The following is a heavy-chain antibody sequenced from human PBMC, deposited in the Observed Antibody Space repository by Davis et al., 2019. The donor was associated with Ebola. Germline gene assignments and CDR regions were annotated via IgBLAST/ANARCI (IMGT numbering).Heavy chain of an antibody. CDR1: GFTFSDYD. V-gene: IGHV3-33*01. D-gene: IGHD3-3*01. CDR3: ARDRKEREKKPIFGVVHYYATDV. CDR2: MWYDGSNT. J-gene: IGHJ6*02. Sequence: PGGSLRLSCAASGFTFSDYDMHWVRQAPGKGLEWVAVMWYDGSNTYYADSVTGRFTVSRDNSKNTLYLQMNSLRAYDTAVYFCARDRKEREKKPIFGVVHYYATDVWGQGTTVTVSS.